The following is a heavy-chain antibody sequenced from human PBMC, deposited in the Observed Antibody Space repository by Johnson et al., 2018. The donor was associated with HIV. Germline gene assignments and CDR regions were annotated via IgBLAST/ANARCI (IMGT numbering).Heavy chain of an antibody. J-gene: IGHJ3*02. CDR3: ARDYRERIVGATLHDAFDI. CDR1: GFTFSSYW. Sequence: VQLVESGGGLVQPGGSLRLSCAASGFTFSSYWMSWVRQAPGTGLAWVANIKQDGSEKYYVDSVQVRFSISRDNAKNSLSLTMNSLRAEDTAVYYCARDYRERIVGATLHDAFDIWGQGTMVTVSS. D-gene: IGHD1-26*01. CDR2: IKQDGSEK. V-gene: IGHV3-7*01.